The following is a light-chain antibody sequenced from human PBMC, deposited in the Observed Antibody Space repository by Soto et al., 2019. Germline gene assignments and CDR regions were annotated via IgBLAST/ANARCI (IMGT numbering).Light chain of an antibody. Sequence: QSVLTQPPSASGSPGQSVTISCTGTSSDVGGYNYVSWYQQQPGKAPKLMIYEVSKRPSGVPDRFSGSKSGNTASLTVSGLQAEDEADYYCSSYAGSNHNWVFGGGTKVTVL. CDR3: SSYAGSNHNWV. V-gene: IGLV2-8*01. CDR1: SSDVGGYNY. CDR2: EVS. J-gene: IGLJ3*02.